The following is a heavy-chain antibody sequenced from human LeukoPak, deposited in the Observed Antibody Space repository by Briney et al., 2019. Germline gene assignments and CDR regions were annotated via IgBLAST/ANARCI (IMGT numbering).Heavy chain of an antibody. D-gene: IGHD1-26*01. J-gene: IGHJ3*02. CDR1: GFTFSSYA. CDR3: ARPLCSGSYYGAFDI. CDR2: IYTSGST. Sequence: GSLRLSCAASGFTFSSYAMSWIRQPAGKGLEWIGRIYTSGSTNYNPSLKSRVTMSVDTSKNQFSLKLSSVTAADTAVYYCARPLCSGSYYGAFDIWGQGTMVTVSS. V-gene: IGHV4-4*07.